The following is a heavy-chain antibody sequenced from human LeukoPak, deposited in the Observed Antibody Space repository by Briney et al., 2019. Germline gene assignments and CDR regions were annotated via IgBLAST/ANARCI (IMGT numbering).Heavy chain of an antibody. Sequence: GGSLRLSCAASGFTFSSYGMSWVRQAPGKGLEWVSYISSSSSTIHYTNSVKGRFTISRDNTKNSLFLQMNSLRDEDAAVYYCAREAIADPGKPDYWGQGTLVTVSS. V-gene: IGHV3-48*02. J-gene: IGHJ4*02. D-gene: IGHD6-13*01. CDR3: AREAIADPGKPDY. CDR1: GFTFSSYG. CDR2: ISSSSSTI.